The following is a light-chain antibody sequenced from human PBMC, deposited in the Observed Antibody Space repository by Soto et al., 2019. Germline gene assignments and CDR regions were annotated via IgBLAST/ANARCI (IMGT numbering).Light chain of an antibody. V-gene: IGKV3-20*01. CDR3: HQYGFSYRT. Sequence: SVLTQAPGTLSLSPGERRSLSCRASQTVPSKYLAWYQHKTGQAPRXXIYGASSRATGIPDRFSEIISGTVGNLTFTRVETEDCSVDYGHQYGFSYRTFGHGTNV. J-gene: IGKJ1*01. CDR2: GAS. CDR1: QTVPSKY.